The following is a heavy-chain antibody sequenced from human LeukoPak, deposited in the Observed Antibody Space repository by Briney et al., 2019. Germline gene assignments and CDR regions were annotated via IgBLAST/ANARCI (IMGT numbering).Heavy chain of an antibody. D-gene: IGHD1-26*01. Sequence: GGSLRLSCAASGITVSNNYIAWVRQAPGKGLEWVSGIRGSGGSTFYADSVKGRFTISRDNSKNTLNLQMNSLRAEDTAVYYCAKSQLVGATYALDIWGQGTMVTVSS. V-gene: IGHV3-23*01. CDR2: IRGSGGST. CDR3: AKSQLVGATYALDI. J-gene: IGHJ3*02. CDR1: GITVSNNY.